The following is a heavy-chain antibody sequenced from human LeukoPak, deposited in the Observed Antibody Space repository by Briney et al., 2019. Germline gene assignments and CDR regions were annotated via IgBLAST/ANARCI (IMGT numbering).Heavy chain of an antibody. Sequence: ASVKVSCKASGYTFTSYGHSWVRQAPGQGLEWMGWISAYNGNTNYAQKLQGRVTMTTDTSTSTAYMELRSLRSDDAAVYYCAREGPSRYYGSEREWGQGALVTVSS. CDR3: AREGPSRYYGSERE. CDR1: GYTFTSYG. D-gene: IGHD3-10*01. CDR2: ISAYNGNT. V-gene: IGHV1-18*01. J-gene: IGHJ4*02.